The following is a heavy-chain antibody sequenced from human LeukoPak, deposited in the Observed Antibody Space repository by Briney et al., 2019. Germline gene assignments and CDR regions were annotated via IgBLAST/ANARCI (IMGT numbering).Heavy chain of an antibody. V-gene: IGHV1-18*01. D-gene: IGHD2-2*01. CDR2: ISAYNGNT. Sequence: GASVKVSCKAFGYTFTSYGISWVRQAPGQGLEWMGWISAYNGNTNYAQKLQGRVTMTTDTSTSTAYMELRSLRSDDTAVYYCARDSKGGNIVVVPAAPGLWGQGTLVTVSS. J-gene: IGHJ4*02. CDR1: GYTFTSYG. CDR3: ARDSKGGNIVVVPAAPGL.